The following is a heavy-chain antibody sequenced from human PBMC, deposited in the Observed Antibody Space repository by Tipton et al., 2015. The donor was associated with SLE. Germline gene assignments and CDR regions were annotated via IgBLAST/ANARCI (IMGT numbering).Heavy chain of an antibody. J-gene: IGHJ5*02. CDR1: GGSISGHY. Sequence: TLSLTCTVSGGSISGHYLSWIRQPPGKGLEWIGYIYYSGSTNYNPSLESRVTISVDTSKNQFSLKLSSATAEDTAVYYCARVKNNWFDPWGQGTLVTVSS. V-gene: IGHV4-59*11. CDR2: IYYSGST. CDR3: ARVKNNWFDP.